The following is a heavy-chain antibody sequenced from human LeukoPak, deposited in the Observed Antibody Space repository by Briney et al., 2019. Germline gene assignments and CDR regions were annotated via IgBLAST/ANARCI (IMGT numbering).Heavy chain of an antibody. CDR3: AKDFSSYDWGYMDV. CDR2: IGGSDGRT. J-gene: IGHJ6*03. Sequence: QPGGSLRLSCAASGFTFSTYAMSWVRQAPGKGLEWVSLIGGSDGRTRYADSVKGRFTISRDNSKNTLYLEMNSLRAEDTAVYYCAKDFSSYDWGYMDVWGKGTTVTISS. CDR1: GFTFSTYA. V-gene: IGHV3-23*01. D-gene: IGHD3-22*01.